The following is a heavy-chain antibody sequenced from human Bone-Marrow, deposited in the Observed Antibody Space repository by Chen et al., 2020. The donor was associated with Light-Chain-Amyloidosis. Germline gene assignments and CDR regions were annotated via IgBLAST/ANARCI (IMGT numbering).Heavy chain of an antibody. Sequence: QVQLQESGPGLVKPSETLSLTCTVSGGPISSYYWSWIRQPAGKGLEWIGRIYTSGSTTYNPSLKGRVTMSVDTSKNQYSLKLSSVTAADTAVYYCAKDISYDDILPGYPADAFDIWGQGTMVAVSS. CDR2: IYTSGST. D-gene: IGHD3-9*01. V-gene: IGHV4-4*07. CDR1: GGPISSYY. CDR3: AKDISYDDILPGYPADAFDI. J-gene: IGHJ3*02.